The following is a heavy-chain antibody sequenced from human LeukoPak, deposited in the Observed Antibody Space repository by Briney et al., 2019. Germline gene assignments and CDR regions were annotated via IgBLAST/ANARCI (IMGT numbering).Heavy chain of an antibody. CDR3: AKYGGGPSILWWLEPSENWFDP. CDR1: GFTFSSYG. Sequence: GGSLRLSCAASGFTFSSYGMHWVRQAPGQGMGWVAFRRYDGSNKYYADSVKGRFTISRDNSKNTLYLQMNSLRAEDTAVYYCAKYGGGPSILWWLEPSENWFDPWGQGTLVTVSS. D-gene: IGHD2-21*01. J-gene: IGHJ5*02. V-gene: IGHV3-30*02. CDR2: RRYDGSNK.